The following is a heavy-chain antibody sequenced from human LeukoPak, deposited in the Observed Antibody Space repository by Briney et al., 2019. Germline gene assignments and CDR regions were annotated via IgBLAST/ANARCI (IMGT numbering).Heavy chain of an antibody. J-gene: IGHJ3*02. Sequence: GGSLRLSCAASGFTFSSYAMSWVRQAPGKGLEWVSGISGSGGSTYYADSVKGRFTISRDNSKNTLYLQMNSLRAEDTAVYYCAGWSVVVPARPEAFDIWGQGTMVTVSS. V-gene: IGHV3-23*01. CDR2: ISGSGGST. CDR1: GFTFSSYA. CDR3: AGWSVVVPARPEAFDI. D-gene: IGHD2-2*01.